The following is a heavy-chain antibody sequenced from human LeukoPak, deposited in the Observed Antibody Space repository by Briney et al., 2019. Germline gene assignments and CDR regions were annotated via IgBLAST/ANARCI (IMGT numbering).Heavy chain of an antibody. J-gene: IGHJ4*02. D-gene: IGHD3-22*01. CDR3: AKEAYDSSGYYYVQGDYFDY. V-gene: IGHV3-30*02. CDR2: IRYDGSNK. CDR1: GFTFSSYG. Sequence: GGSLRLSCAASGFTFSSYGMHWVRQAPGKGLEWVAFIRYDGSNKYYADSVKGRFTISRDSSKNTLYLQMNSLRAEDTAVYYCAKEAYDSSGYYYVQGDYFDYWGQGTLVTVSS.